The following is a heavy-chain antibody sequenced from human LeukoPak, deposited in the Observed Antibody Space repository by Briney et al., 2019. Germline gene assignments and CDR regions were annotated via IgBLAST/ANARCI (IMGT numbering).Heavy chain of an antibody. CDR3: ARHESSGWYYFDY. D-gene: IGHD6-19*01. CDR1: GGSISSYY. V-gene: IGHV4-59*08. CDR2: ICYSGST. Sequence: SETLSLTCTVSGGSISSYYWSWIRQPPGKGLEWIGYICYSGSTNHNPSLKSRVTISVDTSKNQFSLKLSSVTAADTAVYYCARHESSGWYYFDYWGQGTLVTVSS. J-gene: IGHJ4*02.